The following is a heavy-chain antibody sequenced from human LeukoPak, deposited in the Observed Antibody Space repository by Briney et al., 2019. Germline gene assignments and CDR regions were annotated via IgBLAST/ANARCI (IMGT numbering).Heavy chain of an antibody. V-gene: IGHV1-18*01. CDR3: ARAKAGSSWPSDFDY. J-gene: IGHJ4*02. CDR1: GYTFTSYG. CDR2: ISAYNGNT. Sequence: ASVKVSCKASGYTFTSYGISWVRQAPGQGLEWMGWISAYNGNTNYAQKLQGRVTMTTDTSTSTAYMELRSLRSDDTAVYYCARAKAGSSWPSDFDYWGQGTLVTVSS. D-gene: IGHD6-13*01.